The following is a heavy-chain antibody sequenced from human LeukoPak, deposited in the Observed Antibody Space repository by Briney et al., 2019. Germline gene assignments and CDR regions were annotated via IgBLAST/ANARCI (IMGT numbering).Heavy chain of an antibody. V-gene: IGHV4-31*03. CDR3: ARDRISPRAVAGTLGWFDP. Sequence: PSETLSLTCTVSGGSISSGGYYWSWLRQHPGKGLEWIGYIYYSGSTYYNPSLKSRVTISVDTSKNRFSLKLSSVTAADTAVYYCARDRISPRAVAGTLGWFDPWGQGTLVTVSS. D-gene: IGHD6-19*01. CDR2: IYYSGST. CDR1: GGSISSGGYY. J-gene: IGHJ5*02.